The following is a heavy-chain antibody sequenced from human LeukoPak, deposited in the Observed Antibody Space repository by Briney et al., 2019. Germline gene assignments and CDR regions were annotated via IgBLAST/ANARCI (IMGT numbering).Heavy chain of an antibody. V-gene: IGHV3-21*01. Sequence: PGGSLRLSCAASGFTFSSYTMNWVRQAPGKGLEWVSSISGGGTYIYYADSVKGRFTTSRDNSKNTLYLQMNSLRAEDTAVYYCARAPDGYEAFDIWGQGTLVTVSS. D-gene: IGHD3-16*01. CDR3: ARAPDGYEAFDI. CDR2: ISGGGTYI. CDR1: GFTFSSYT. J-gene: IGHJ4*02.